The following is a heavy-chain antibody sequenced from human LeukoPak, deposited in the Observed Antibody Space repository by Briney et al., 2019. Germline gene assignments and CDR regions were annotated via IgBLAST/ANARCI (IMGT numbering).Heavy chain of an antibody. CDR3: AKDGSTDQYGSGSFDY. Sequence: GGSLRLSCAASGFTFTSYGMHWVRQAPGKGLEWVAFISYDGSIVKGRFTISRDNSKNTLYLQMNSLRAEDTAVYYCAKDGSTDQYGSGSFDYWGQGTLVTVSS. CDR1: GFTFTSYG. D-gene: IGHD3-10*01. CDR2: ISYDGS. V-gene: IGHV3-30*18. J-gene: IGHJ4*02.